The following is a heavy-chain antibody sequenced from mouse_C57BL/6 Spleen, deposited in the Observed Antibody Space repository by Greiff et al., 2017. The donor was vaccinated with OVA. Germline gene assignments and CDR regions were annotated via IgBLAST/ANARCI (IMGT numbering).Heavy chain of an antibody. CDR1: GYTFTDYY. D-gene: IGHD2-5*01. CDR3: ARKPYYYSNYGYFDV. J-gene: IGHJ1*03. CDR2: INPNNGGT. Sequence: VQLQQSGPELVKPGASVKISCKASGYTFTDYYMNWVKQSHGKSLEWIGDINPNNGGTSYNQKFKGKATLTVDKSSSTAYMELRSLTSEDSAVYYCARKPYYYSNYGYFDVWGTGTTVTVSS. V-gene: IGHV1-26*01.